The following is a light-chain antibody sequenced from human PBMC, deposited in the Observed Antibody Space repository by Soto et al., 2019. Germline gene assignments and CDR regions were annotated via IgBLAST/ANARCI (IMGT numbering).Light chain of an antibody. CDR2: AES. CDR3: LQDYIYPWT. J-gene: IGKJ1*01. V-gene: IGKV1-6*01. Sequence: AIQMTQSPSSRSASVGDRVTITCRASQGIRDDLAWYQQKPGITPKLLIYAESSLQSGVPSRFSGSGSGTDFTLTIRSLQPEDFATYDCLQDYIYPWTFGQGTKGEI. CDR1: QGIRDD.